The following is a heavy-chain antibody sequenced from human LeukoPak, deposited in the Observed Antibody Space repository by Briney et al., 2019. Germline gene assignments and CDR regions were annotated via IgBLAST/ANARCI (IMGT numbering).Heavy chain of an antibody. V-gene: IGHV4-59*11. CDR3: ARHSNYASGIDWFDP. CDR1: GGSISGHY. J-gene: IGHJ5*02. D-gene: IGHD3-10*01. CDR2: IHNNGRS. Sequence: SETLSLTCTVSGGSISGHYWSWLRQPPGKGLEWIAYIHNNGRSDYNPSLKSRVIISIDTSKNQFSLKLLSVTAADTAMYYCARHSNYASGIDWFDPWGQGTLVTVSS.